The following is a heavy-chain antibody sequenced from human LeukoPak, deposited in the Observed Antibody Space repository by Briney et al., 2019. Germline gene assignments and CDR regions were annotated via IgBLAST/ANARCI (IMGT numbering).Heavy chain of an antibody. V-gene: IGHV3-23*01. J-gene: IGHJ4*02. Sequence: GGSLRLSCAASGFTFSNYAMSWIRQAPGKGLEWVSGIIESGGGTHYANSVKGRFTISRDNSQNTLYLQMISLRAEDTAVYYCAKDYKVRSGEPPIDYWGQGTLVTVSS. D-gene: IGHD7-27*01. CDR1: GFTFSNYA. CDR3: AKDYKVRSGEPPIDY. CDR2: IIESGGGT.